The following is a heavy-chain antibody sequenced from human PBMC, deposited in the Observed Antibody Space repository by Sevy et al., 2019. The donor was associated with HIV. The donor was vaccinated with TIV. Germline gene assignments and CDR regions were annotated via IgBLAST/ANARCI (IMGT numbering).Heavy chain of an antibody. CDR1: GFTFSDYY. V-gene: IGHV3-11*01. J-gene: IGHJ2*01. Sequence: GGSLRLSCAASGFTFSDYYMSWIRQAPGRGLEWVSYISDRGTTIYYADSVKGRFTISRDNAKNSLYRQMNSLRAEDTAGYYCACEGSLRYFDFWGLGTLVTVSS. CDR2: ISDRGTTI. CDR3: ACEGSLRYFDF. D-gene: IGHD3-10*01.